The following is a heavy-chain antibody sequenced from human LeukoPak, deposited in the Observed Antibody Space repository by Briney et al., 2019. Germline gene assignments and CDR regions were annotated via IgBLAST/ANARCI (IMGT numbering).Heavy chain of an antibody. D-gene: IGHD5-12*01. J-gene: IGHJ4*02. V-gene: IGHV3-23*01. CDR2: ISGSGGST. CDR1: GFTFSTYA. CDR3: AKDPYRASSGLVDY. Sequence: PGGSLRLSCAASGFTFSTYAMSWVRQTPEKGLEWVSAISGSGGSTYYADSVKGRFTISRDNSKNTLYLQMNSLRAEDTAVYYCAKDPYRASSGLVDYWGQGTLVTVSS.